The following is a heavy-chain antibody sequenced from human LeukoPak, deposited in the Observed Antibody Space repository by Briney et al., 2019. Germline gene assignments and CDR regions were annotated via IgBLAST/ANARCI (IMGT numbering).Heavy chain of an antibody. J-gene: IGHJ6*02. V-gene: IGHV4-59*01. D-gene: IGHD3-10*01. CDR2: IYYSGTT. Sequence: SETLSLTCAVYGGSFSGYYWSWIRQPPGKGLEWIGYIYYSGTTNYNPSLKSRVTISVDTSKNQFSLKLSSVTAADTAVYYCARGGYHYGSGRSYGMDVWGQGTTVTVSS. CDR3: ARGGYHYGSGRSYGMDV. CDR1: GGSFSGYY.